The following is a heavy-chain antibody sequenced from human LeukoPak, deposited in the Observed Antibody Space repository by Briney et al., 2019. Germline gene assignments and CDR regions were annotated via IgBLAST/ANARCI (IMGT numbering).Heavy chain of an antibody. V-gene: IGHV1-69*06. CDR2: IIPIFGTA. CDR3: AKRTGDGVVDV. Sequence: SVKVSCKASGGTFSSYVISWVRQAPGQGLEWMGGIIPIFGTANYAQKFQGRVTITADKSTSTAYMELSSLRSEDTAVYYCAKRTGDGVVDVWGKGTTVTVSS. J-gene: IGHJ6*04. CDR1: GGTFSSYV. D-gene: IGHD7-27*01.